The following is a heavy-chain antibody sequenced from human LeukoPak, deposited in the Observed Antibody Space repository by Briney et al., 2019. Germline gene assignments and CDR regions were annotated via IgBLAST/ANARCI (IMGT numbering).Heavy chain of an antibody. Sequence: GGSLRLACAASGFTFSSYGMHWVRQAPGKGLEWVAFIRSDGSNKYYADSVKGRFTISRDNSKLYLQMNSLRAEDTAVYYCAKKGYSNGWRDSYYFDCWGQGTLVTVSS. CDR3: AKKGYSNGWRDSYYFDC. J-gene: IGHJ4*02. CDR1: GFTFSSYG. CDR2: IRSDGSNK. D-gene: IGHD6-19*01. V-gene: IGHV3-30*02.